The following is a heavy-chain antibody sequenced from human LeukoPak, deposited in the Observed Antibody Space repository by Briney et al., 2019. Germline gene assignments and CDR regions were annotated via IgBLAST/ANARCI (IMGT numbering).Heavy chain of an antibody. Sequence: SESLSLTCTVSGGSISSYYWSWIRQPPGKGLEWIGYIYYSGSTNYNPSLKSRVTISVDTSKNQFSLKLSSVTAADTAVYYCAREDAQEGTNAFDIWGQGTMVTVSS. CDR1: GGSISSYY. V-gene: IGHV4-59*01. J-gene: IGHJ3*02. D-gene: IGHD2-2*01. CDR2: IYYSGST. CDR3: AREDAQEGTNAFDI.